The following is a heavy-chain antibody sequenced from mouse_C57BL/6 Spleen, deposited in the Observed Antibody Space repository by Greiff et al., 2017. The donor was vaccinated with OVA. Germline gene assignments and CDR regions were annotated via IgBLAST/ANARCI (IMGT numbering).Heavy chain of an antibody. Sequence: QVQLQQPGAELVKPGASVKLSCKASGYTFTSYWMHWVRQRPGRGLEWIGRIGPNSGGTKYNEKFKSKATLTVDKPSSTAYMQLSSLTSEDSAVYYCARSGYDVVYYAMDYWGQGTSVTVSS. D-gene: IGHD2-2*01. V-gene: IGHV1-72*01. CDR2: IGPNSGGT. CDR3: ARSGYDVVYYAMDY. J-gene: IGHJ4*01. CDR1: GYTFTSYW.